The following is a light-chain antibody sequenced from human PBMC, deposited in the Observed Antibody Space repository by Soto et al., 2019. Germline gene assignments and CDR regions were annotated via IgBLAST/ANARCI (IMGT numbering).Light chain of an antibody. CDR1: QSVGSN. J-gene: IGKJ1*01. CDR3: QQFNVWHRT. Sequence: DIVMTQSPATLSVSPGERATLSCRASQSVGSNLAWYQQKPGQAPRLLIYGASTRATDIPARFSGSGSGTEFALTINSLQSEDFAVYFCQQFNVWHRTFGQGTKVDIK. V-gene: IGKV3-15*01. CDR2: GAS.